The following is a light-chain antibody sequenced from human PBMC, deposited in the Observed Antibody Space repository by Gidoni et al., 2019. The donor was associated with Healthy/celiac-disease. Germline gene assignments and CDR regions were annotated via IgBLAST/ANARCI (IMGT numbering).Light chain of an antibody. CDR2: WAS. V-gene: IGKV4-1*01. J-gene: IGKJ4*01. CDR1: QSVLYSSNNKNY. CDR3: QQYYSTPRT. Sequence: DIVMTQSPDSLAVSLGERATSNCKSSQSVLYSSNNKNYLAWYQQKPGQPPKLLIYWASTRESGVPDRFSGSGSGTDFTRTISSLQAEDVAVYYCQQYYSTPRTFGGGTKVEIK.